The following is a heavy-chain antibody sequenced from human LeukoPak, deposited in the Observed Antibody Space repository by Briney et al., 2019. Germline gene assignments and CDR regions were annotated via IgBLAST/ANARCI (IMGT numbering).Heavy chain of an antibody. J-gene: IGHJ4*02. CDR2: ISSSSSYI. D-gene: IGHD6-19*01. CDR3: AAAPKGQWLEGY. CDR1: GFTFSSYA. V-gene: IGHV3-21*01. Sequence: GGSLRLSCAASGFTFSSYAMSWVRQAPGKGLEWVSSISSSSSYIYYADSVKGRFTISRDNAKNSLYLQMNSLRAEDTAVYYCAAAPKGQWLEGYWGQGTLVTVSS.